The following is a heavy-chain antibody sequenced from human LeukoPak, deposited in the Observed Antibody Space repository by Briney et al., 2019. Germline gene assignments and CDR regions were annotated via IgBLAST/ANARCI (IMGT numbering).Heavy chain of an antibody. V-gene: IGHV3-9*01. CDR1: GFTFSSYA. CDR2: ISWNSGSI. CDR3: AKGNYYDLPYYFDY. D-gene: IGHD3-22*01. Sequence: GGSLRLSCAASGFTFSSYAMHWVRQAPGKGLEWVSGISWNSGSIGYADSVKGRFTISRDNAKNSLYLQMNSLRAEDTALYYCAKGNYYDLPYYFDYWGQGTLVTVSS. J-gene: IGHJ4*02.